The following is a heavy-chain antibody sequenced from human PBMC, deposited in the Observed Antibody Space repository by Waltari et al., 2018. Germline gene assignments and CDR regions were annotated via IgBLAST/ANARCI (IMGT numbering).Heavy chain of an antibody. CDR3: ARADYGDYVYFQH. J-gene: IGHJ1*01. CDR1: GFSFHSYP. V-gene: IGHV3-23*01. D-gene: IGHD4-17*01. Sequence: EVQLLESAGGLVQPGGSLRLSCAAPGFSFHSYPLSWVRQATGHGPGRFLAGRGRGKGRAWVAASSSDGGNKYYGDARKGRYTISRNNAKKSRCLQMNSLGSEDTAVYYCARADYGDYVYFQHWGQGTLVTVSS. CDR2: SSSDGGNK.